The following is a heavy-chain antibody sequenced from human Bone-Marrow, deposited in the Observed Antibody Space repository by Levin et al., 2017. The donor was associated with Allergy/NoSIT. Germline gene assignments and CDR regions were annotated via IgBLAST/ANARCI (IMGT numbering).Heavy chain of an antibody. CDR1: GFTFSDYW. J-gene: IGHJ4*02. Sequence: GGSLRLSCAASGFTFSDYWMSWVRQTPGRGLEFLANINQDGSVTNYVDSVKGRFTISRDNARNSVSLQMNSLRAEDMALYYCARDPGSSAFDYWGQGTLVTVSS. CDR2: INQDGSVT. D-gene: IGHD5-12*01. CDR3: ARDPGSSAFDY. V-gene: IGHV3-7*01.